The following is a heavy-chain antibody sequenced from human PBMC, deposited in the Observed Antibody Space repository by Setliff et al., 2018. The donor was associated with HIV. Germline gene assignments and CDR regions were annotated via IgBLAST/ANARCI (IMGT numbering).Heavy chain of an antibody. CDR2: IYPADSKT. D-gene: IGHD3-3*02. V-gene: IGHV5-51*01. CDR3: ARLGPLGYYYYMDV. CDR1: GYSFSSHW. J-gene: IGHJ6*03. Sequence: GESLKISCKGSGYSFSSHWIGWVRQLPGKGLEWIGIIYPADSKTTYSPSFQGQVTISVDKSIRAAYLQWSSLKASDTGMLYCARLGPLGYYYYMDVWGNGTTVTVSS.